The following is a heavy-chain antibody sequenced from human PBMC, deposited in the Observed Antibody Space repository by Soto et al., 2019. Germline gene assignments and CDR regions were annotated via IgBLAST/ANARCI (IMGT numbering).Heavy chain of an antibody. Sequence: LETLCLTCTVSGGYSSSYYWSWIRQPPGKGLEWIGYIYYSGSTNYNPSLKSRVTISVDTSKNQFSLKLSSVTAADTAVYYCATQEGEMATIRTANYYYYYGMDVWGQGTTVTVSS. CDR2: IYYSGST. CDR1: GGYSSSYY. CDR3: ATQEGEMATIRTANYYYYYGMDV. D-gene: IGHD5-12*01. J-gene: IGHJ6*02. V-gene: IGHV4-59*01.